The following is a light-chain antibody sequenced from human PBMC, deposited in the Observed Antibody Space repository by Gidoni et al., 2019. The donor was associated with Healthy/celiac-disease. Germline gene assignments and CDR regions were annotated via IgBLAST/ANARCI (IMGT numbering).Light chain of an antibody. CDR2: KAS. CDR1: QSISSW. Sequence: DIQMTQSPSTLSASVGDRVTITCRASQSISSWLAWYQQKPGKAPKLLIYKASSLESGVPSRFSGSGSGTEFTLTISSPQPDDFATYYCQQYRPEYTFGQGTKLEIK. CDR3: QQYRPEYT. J-gene: IGKJ2*01. V-gene: IGKV1-5*03.